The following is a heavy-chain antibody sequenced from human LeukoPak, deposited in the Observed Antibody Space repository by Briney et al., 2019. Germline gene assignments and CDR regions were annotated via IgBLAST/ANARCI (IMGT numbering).Heavy chain of an antibody. CDR3: AKAQGPGSPAPTLLDY. Sequence: GRSLRLSCAASGFTFSSYGMHWVRRAPGKGLEWVAVISYDGSNKYYADSVKGRFTISRDNSKNTLYLQMNSLRAEDTAVYYCAKAQGPGSPAPTLLDYWGQGTLVTVSS. CDR1: GFTFSSYG. D-gene: IGHD3-10*01. CDR2: ISYDGSNK. J-gene: IGHJ4*02. V-gene: IGHV3-30*18.